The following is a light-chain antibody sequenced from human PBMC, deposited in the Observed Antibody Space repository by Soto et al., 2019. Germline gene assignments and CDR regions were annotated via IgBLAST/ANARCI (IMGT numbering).Light chain of an antibody. CDR1: QTINNC. CDR2: DAS. CDR3: QQCYIYWT. J-gene: IGKJ1*01. Sequence: DIQMTQSPSTLSASVGDTVTISCRASQTINNCLAWYQQKPGKAPKLLISDASNLEPGVPSRFSGRGSGTQFILSINSLQPDDFATYYCQQCYIYWTFGQGTKVDNK. V-gene: IGKV1-5*01.